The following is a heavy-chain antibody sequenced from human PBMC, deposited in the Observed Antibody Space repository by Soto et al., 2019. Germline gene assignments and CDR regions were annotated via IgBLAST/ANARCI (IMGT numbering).Heavy chain of an antibody. CDR1: GYTFTSYG. J-gene: IGHJ6*02. Sequence: ASVKVSCKASGYTFTSYGISRVRQAPGQGLEWMGWISAYNGNTNYAQKLQGRVTMTTDTSTSTAYMELRSLRSDDTAVYYCARKMKGIYHYYYYYGMDVWGQGTTVTVSS. CDR2: ISAYNGNT. CDR3: ARKMKGIYHYYYYYGMDV. V-gene: IGHV1-18*01.